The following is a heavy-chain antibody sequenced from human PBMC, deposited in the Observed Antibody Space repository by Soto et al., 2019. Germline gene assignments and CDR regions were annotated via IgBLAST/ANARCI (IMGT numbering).Heavy chain of an antibody. Sequence: GGSLRLSCTASGFMFSAYAMLWVRQAPGKGLEWVAAMSYDGTNTYYADSVKGRFTISRDNSKNTVLLQMSSLTADDSAVYYCARDPSPYTSGWYGIDFWGLGTLVTVSS. J-gene: IGHJ4*01. D-gene: IGHD6-19*01. CDR1: GFMFSAYA. V-gene: IGHV3-30-3*01. CDR3: ARDPSPYTSGWYGIDF. CDR2: MSYDGTNT.